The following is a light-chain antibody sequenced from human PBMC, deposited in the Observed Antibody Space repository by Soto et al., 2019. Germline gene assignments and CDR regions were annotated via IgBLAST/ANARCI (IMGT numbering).Light chain of an antibody. CDR1: QSVLYSSNNKNY. CDR2: WAS. CDR3: QQYYSTPPWT. J-gene: IGKJ1*01. V-gene: IGKV4-1*01. Sequence: DIVMTQSPDSLAVSLGERATFNCKSSQSVLYSSNNKNYLAWYQQKPGQPPKLLIYWASTRESGVPDRFSGSGSGTDFTLTISSLQAEDVAVYCCQQYYSTPPWTFGQGTKVEIK.